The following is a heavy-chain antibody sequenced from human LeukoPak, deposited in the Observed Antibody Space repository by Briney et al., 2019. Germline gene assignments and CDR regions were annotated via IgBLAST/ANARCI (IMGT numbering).Heavy chain of an antibody. V-gene: IGHV4-61*01. CDR2: IYYSGST. D-gene: IGHD5-18*01. CDR1: GGSISSSSYY. Sequence: SETLSLTCTVSGGSISSSSYYWSWIRQPPGKGLEWIGYIYYSGSTNYNPSLKSRVTISVDTSKNQFSLKLSSVTAADTAVYYCALVGYGQRYFDYWGQGTLVTVSS. J-gene: IGHJ4*02. CDR3: ALVGYGQRYFDY.